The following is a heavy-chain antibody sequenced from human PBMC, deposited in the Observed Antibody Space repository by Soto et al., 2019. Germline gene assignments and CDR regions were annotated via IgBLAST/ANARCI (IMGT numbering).Heavy chain of an antibody. CDR1: GFTFISFA. V-gene: IGHV3-30-3*01. Sequence: PGGSLRLSCAASGFTFISFAMHLVSQAQGKGLEWVAVISYDGSNKYYADSVKGRFTISRDNSKNTLYLQMNSLRAEDTAVYYCARDGPHYDFWRGGNSNYYYGMDVWGQGTTVTVSS. J-gene: IGHJ6*02. D-gene: IGHD3-3*01. CDR3: ARDGPHYDFWRGGNSNYYYGMDV. CDR2: ISYDGSNK.